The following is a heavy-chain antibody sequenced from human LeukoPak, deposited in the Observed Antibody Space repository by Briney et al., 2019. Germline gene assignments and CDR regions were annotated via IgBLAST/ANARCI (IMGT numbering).Heavy chain of an antibody. CDR2: IKQDGSEK. CDR3: ARGYDSSVSGPRCPKY. J-gene: IGHJ4*02. CDR1: GFTFSSYW. V-gene: IGHV3-7*01. D-gene: IGHD3-22*01. Sequence: GGSLRLSCAASGFTFSSYWMSWVRQAPGKGLEWVANIKQDGSEKYYVDSVKGRFTISRDNAKNSLYLQMNSLRAEDTAVYYCARGYDSSVSGPRCPKYWGQGTLVTVSS.